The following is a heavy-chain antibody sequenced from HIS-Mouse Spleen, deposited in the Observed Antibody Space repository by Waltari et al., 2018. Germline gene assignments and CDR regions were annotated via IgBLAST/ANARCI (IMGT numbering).Heavy chain of an antibody. CDR3: AKDKHHAFDY. CDR2: ISYDGSNK. V-gene: IGHV3-30*18. J-gene: IGHJ4*02. CDR1: STWG. Sequence: STWGMHWVRQAPGKGLEWVAVISYDGSNKYYADSVKGRFTISRDNSKNTLYLQMNSLRAEDTAVYYCAKDKHHAFDYWGQGTLVTVSS.